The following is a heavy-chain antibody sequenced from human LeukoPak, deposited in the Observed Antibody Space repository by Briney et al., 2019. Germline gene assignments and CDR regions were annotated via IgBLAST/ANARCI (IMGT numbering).Heavy chain of an antibody. J-gene: IGHJ6*02. Sequence: SETLSLTCTVSGGSISSYYWSWIRQPPGKGLEWIGYIYYSGSTNYNPSLKSRVTISVDTSKNQFSLKLSSVTAADTAAYYCARGPAVAGSVDPGYYYYYGMDVWGQGTTVTVSS. CDR3: ARGPAVAGSVDPGYYYYYGMDV. D-gene: IGHD6-19*01. V-gene: IGHV4-59*01. CDR2: IYYSGST. CDR1: GGSISSYY.